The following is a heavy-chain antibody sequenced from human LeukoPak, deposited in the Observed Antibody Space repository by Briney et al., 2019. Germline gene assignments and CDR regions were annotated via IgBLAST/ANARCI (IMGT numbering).Heavy chain of an antibody. V-gene: IGHV3-30-3*01. D-gene: IGHD3-10*01. Sequence: PGGSLRLSCAASGFTFSSYAMHWVRQAPGKGLEWVAVISYDGSNKYYADSVKGRFTISRDNSKNTLYLQMNSLRAEYTAVYFCASGLVGGSFDYWGQGTLVTVFS. J-gene: IGHJ4*02. CDR2: ISYDGSNK. CDR1: GFTFSSYA. CDR3: ASGLVGGSFDY.